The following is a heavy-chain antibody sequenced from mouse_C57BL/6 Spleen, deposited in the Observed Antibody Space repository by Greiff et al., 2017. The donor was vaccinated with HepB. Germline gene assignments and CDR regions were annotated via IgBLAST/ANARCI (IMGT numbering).Heavy chain of an antibody. CDR3: ARTRGYGSSYGYFDV. CDR1: GYTFTDYN. V-gene: IGHV1-22*01. CDR2: INPNNGGT. Sequence: EVQLQQSGPELVKPGASVKMSCKASGYTFTDYNMHWVKQSHGKSLEWIGYINPNNGGTSYNQKFKGKATLTVNKSSSTAYMELRSLTSEDSAVYYWARTRGYGSSYGYFDVWGTGTTVTVSS. J-gene: IGHJ1*03. D-gene: IGHD1-1*01.